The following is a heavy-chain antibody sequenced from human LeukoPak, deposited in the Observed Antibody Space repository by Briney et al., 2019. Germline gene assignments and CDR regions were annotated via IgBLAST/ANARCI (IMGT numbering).Heavy chain of an antibody. Sequence: GGSLRLSCAASGFTFSGYSMNWVRQAPGKWLEWVSSISSSSSYIYYADSVKGRFTISRDNAKNSLYLQMNSLRAEDTAVYYSARSDQPGGDYCSSTSCYLGWFDPWGQGTLVTVSS. V-gene: IGHV3-21*01. CDR2: ISSSSSYI. CDR1: GFTFSGYS. CDR3: ARSDQPGGDYCSSTSCYLGWFDP. D-gene: IGHD2-2*01. J-gene: IGHJ5*02.